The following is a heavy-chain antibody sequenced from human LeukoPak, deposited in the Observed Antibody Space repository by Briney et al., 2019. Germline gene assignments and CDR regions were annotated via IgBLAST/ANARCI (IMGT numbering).Heavy chain of an antibody. Sequence: SETLSLTCTVSGGSISSSSYYWGWIRQPPGKGLEWIGSIYYSGSTYYNPSLKSRVTISVDTSKNQFSLKLSSVTAADTAVYYCARDSSSHFDYWGQETLVTVSS. CDR1: GGSISSSSYY. V-gene: IGHV4-39*07. CDR3: ARDSSSHFDY. CDR2: IYYSGST. J-gene: IGHJ4*02. D-gene: IGHD6-6*01.